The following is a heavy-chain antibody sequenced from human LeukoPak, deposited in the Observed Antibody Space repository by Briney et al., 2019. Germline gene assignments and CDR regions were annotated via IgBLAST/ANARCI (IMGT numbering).Heavy chain of an antibody. CDR2: FDPEDGET. Sequence: ASVKVSCKVSGYTLTELSMHWVRQAPGKGLEWRGGFDPEDGETIYAQKFQGRVTMTEDTSTDTAYMELGSLRSEDTAVYYCATLRGGSYPIFDYWGQGTLVTVSS. D-gene: IGHD1-26*01. CDR3: ATLRGGSYPIFDY. CDR1: GYTLTELS. V-gene: IGHV1-24*01. J-gene: IGHJ4*02.